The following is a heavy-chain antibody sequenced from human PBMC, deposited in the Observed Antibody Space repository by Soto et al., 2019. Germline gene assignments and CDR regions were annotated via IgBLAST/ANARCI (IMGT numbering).Heavy chain of an antibody. Sequence: GSLRRSCAASGCTISGYCRNWVRQAPGKGLEWLANIKKDGSEKYDVDSVKGRFTIARDNAKNSLYLQMNNLRAGDTAVYFRAREKDSSNYVFFDYWGQGTMVTVSS. CDR3: AREKDSSNYVFFDY. J-gene: IGHJ4*02. D-gene: IGHD4-4*01. CDR1: GCTISGYC. CDR2: IKKDGSEK. V-gene: IGHV3-7*03.